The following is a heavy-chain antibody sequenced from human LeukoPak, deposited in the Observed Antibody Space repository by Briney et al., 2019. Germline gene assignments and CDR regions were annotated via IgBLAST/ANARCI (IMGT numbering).Heavy chain of an antibody. CDR3: ARESCDSRSCSWFDP. D-gene: IGHD6-13*01. CDR1: GFSLSSYE. Sequence: GGSLRLSCAASGFSLSSYEMNWVRQAPGKGLEWVSHISSSGSTTYYAESVKGRFTISRDNAKNSLYLQMNSLRAEDTAVYYCARESCDSRSCSWFDPWGQGTLVTVSS. CDR2: ISSSGSTT. J-gene: IGHJ5*02. V-gene: IGHV3-48*03.